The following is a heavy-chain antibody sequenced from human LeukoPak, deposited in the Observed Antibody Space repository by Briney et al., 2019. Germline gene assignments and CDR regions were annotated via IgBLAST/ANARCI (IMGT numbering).Heavy chain of an antibody. Sequence: GGSLRLSCAASGFTSSDYYMSWIRQAPGKGLEWVSYISSSGSTIYYADSVKGRFTISRDNSKNTLYLEMNSLRAEDTAVYYCAKDRGSYYDSSDYYYFGYYFDYWGQGTLVTVSS. J-gene: IGHJ4*02. D-gene: IGHD3-22*01. V-gene: IGHV3-11*01. CDR3: AKDRGSYYDSSDYYYFGYYFDY. CDR1: GFTSSDYY. CDR2: ISSSGSTI.